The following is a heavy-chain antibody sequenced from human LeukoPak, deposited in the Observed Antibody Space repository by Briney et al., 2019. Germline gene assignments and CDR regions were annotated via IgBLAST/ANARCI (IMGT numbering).Heavy chain of an antibody. J-gene: IGHJ4*02. V-gene: IGHV3-23*01. CDR2: ISGSGGAT. CDR3: AKALGSIVVTASDY. D-gene: IGHD5-12*01. Sequence: PGGSLRLSCAASGFTFNNYAMSWVRQAPGKGLEWVSAISGSGGATYFADSVKGRFTISRDNSKNTLYLQMHSLRAEDTAVYYCAKALGSIVVTASDYWGQGTLVTVS. CDR1: GFTFNNYA.